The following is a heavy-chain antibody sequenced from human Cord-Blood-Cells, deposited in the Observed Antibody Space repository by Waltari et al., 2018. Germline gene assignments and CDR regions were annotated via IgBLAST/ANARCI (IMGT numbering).Heavy chain of an antibody. V-gene: IGHV3-7*01. CDR2: IKQDGSEK. J-gene: IGHJ6*02. Sequence: EVQLVESGGCLVPPGGSLRLPRAASAFTLRRSWLSWVRQAPGKGLEWVANIKQDGSEKYYVDSVKGRFTISRDNAKNSLYLQMNSLRAEDTAVYYCARDSYYYYYGMDVWGQGTTVTVSS. CDR3: ARDSYYYYYGMDV. CDR1: AFTLRRSW.